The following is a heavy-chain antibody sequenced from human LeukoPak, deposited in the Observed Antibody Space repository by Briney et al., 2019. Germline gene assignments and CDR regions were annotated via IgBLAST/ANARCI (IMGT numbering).Heavy chain of an antibody. CDR3: ARRPGRG. D-gene: IGHD1-26*01. J-gene: IGHJ4*02. CDR2: IIPINGIV. V-gene: IGHV1-69*02. CDR1: GDTFSTFS. Sequence: ASVKVSCKGFGDTFSTFSISWVRQAPGQGLEWMGRIIPINGIVNYAQKFQGRVTITADKSTSTAFMELSTLTSDDAAIYYCARRPGRGWGQRTLVTFSS.